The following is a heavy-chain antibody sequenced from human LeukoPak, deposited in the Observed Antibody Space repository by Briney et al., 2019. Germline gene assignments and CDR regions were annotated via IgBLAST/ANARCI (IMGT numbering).Heavy chain of an antibody. D-gene: IGHD5-18*01. J-gene: IGHJ4*02. CDR3: AREYSYGYVSY. CDR2: INHSGST. Sequence: SETLSLTCAVYGGSFSGYYWSWIRQPPGKGLEWIGEINHSGSTNYNPSLKSRVTISVDTSKNQFSLKLSSVTAADAAVYYCAREYSYGYVSYWGQGTLVTVSS. CDR1: GGSFSGYY. V-gene: IGHV4-34*01.